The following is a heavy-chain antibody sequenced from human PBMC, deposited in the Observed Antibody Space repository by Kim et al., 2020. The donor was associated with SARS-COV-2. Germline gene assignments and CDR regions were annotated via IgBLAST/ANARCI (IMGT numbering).Heavy chain of an antibody. V-gene: IGHV4-39*01. Sequence: SETLSLTCTVSGGSISSSSYYWGWIRQPPGKGLEWIGSIYYSGSTYYNPSLKSRVTISIDTSKNQFSLRLSSVTAADTAVYYCARPAYYYDNNGYDHWASWFGPWGQGNLVTVAP. CDR3: ARPAYYYDNNGYDHWASWFGP. CDR2: IYYSGST. J-gene: IGHJ5*02. CDR1: GGSISSSSYY. D-gene: IGHD3-22*01.